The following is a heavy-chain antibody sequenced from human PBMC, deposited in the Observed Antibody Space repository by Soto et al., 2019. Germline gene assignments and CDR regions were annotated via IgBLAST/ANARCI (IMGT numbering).Heavy chain of an antibody. CDR1: GYTFSSYD. Sequence: ASVKVSCKASGYTFSSYDINWVRQATGQGLEWMGWMNPNSGNTGYSQKFQGRVTITRDTSASTAYMELSSLRSEDTAVYYCARDLGGWPDYWGQGTLVTVSS. CDR2: MNPNSGNT. V-gene: IGHV1-8*01. CDR3: ARDLGGWPDY. J-gene: IGHJ4*02. D-gene: IGHD2-15*01.